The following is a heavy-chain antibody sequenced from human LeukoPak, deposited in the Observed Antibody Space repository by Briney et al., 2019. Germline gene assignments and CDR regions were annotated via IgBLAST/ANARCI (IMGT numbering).Heavy chain of an antibody. CDR3: AKEMTYYYDSSGPLDY. CDR2: ISGSGGST. Sequence: AGGSLRLSCAASGFTFSSYAMSWVRQAPGKGLEWVSAISGSGGSTYYADSVKGRFTISRDNSKNTLYLQMNSLRAEDAAVYYCAKEMTYYYDSSGPLDYWGQGTLVTVSS. V-gene: IGHV3-23*01. J-gene: IGHJ4*02. CDR1: GFTFSSYA. D-gene: IGHD3-22*01.